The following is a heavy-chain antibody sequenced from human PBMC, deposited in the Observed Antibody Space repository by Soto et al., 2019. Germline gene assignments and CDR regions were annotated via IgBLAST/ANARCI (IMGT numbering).Heavy chain of an antibody. V-gene: IGHV5-10-1*01. D-gene: IGHD2-2*01. CDR2: IDPSDSYT. CDR3: ARHTRVVKYDMGYYYYGMDV. CDR1: GYSFTSYW. J-gene: IGHJ6*02. Sequence: GESLKISCKGSGYSFTSYWISWVRQMPGKGLEWMGRIDPSDSYTNYSPSFQGHVTISADKSISTAYLQWSSLKASDTAMYYCARHTRVVKYDMGYYYYGMDVCRQGPTVTVSS.